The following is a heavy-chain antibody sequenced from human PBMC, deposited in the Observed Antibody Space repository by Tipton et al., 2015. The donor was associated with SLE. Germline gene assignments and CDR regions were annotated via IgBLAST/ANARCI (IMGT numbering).Heavy chain of an antibody. J-gene: IGHJ4*02. CDR1: GFTFSSYW. CDR2: INSDGSST. CDR3: ATRGSSTSWGLAY. V-gene: IGHV3-74*01. D-gene: IGHD2-2*01. Sequence: GSLRLSCAASGFTFSSYWMHWVRQAPGKGLVWVSRINSDGSSTNYADSVQGRFTISRDNAKNILYLQMDGLRVDDTAVYYCATRGSSTSWGLAYWGQGTLVTVSS.